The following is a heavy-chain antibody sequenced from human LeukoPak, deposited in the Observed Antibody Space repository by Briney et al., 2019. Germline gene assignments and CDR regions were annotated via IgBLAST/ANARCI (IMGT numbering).Heavy chain of an antibody. J-gene: IGHJ4*02. CDR3: ARHLESANSSPDY. V-gene: IGHV3-20*04. Sequence: GGSLRLSCAASVFTFDDYCMSWVRQAPGKGLEWVAGINWNGGSTGYADSVKGRISISRDNAKNSLYLQMNRLRDEDTALYYCARHLESANSSPDYWGQGTLFTVSS. CDR1: VFTFDDYC. D-gene: IGHD6-6*01. CDR2: INWNGGST.